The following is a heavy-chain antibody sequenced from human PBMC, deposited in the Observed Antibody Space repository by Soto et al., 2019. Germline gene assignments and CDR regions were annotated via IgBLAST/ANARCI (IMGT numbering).Heavy chain of an antibody. J-gene: IGHJ4*02. CDR3: ASRPDYDILTGYHTPSDY. CDR2: MNPNSGNT. D-gene: IGHD3-9*01. Sequence: QVQLVQSGAEVKKPGASVKVSCKASGYTFTSYDINWVRQATGQGLEWMGWMNPNSGNTGYAQKFQGRVTMTRNTSISTAYMELGSLRSEDTAVYYCASRPDYDILTGYHTPSDYWGQGTLVTVSS. CDR1: GYTFTSYD. V-gene: IGHV1-8*01.